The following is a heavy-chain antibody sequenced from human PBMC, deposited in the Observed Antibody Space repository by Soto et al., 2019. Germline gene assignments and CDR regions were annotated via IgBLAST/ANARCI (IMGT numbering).Heavy chain of an antibody. V-gene: IGHV3-23*01. D-gene: IGHD3-3*01. J-gene: IGHJ6*02. CDR3: AKDGRGIYDFWSGYSYYGMDV. CDR2: ISGSGGST. CDR1: GFTFSSYA. Sequence: PGGALGLSCAASGFTFSSYAMSWVRQAPGKGLEWVSAISGSGGSTYYADSVKGRFTISRDNSKNTLYLQMNSLRAEDTAVYYCAKDGRGIYDFWSGYSYYGMDVWGQGTTVTVSS.